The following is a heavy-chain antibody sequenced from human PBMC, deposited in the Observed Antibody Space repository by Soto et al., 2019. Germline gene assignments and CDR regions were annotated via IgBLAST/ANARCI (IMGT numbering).Heavy chain of an antibody. CDR2: ITWNGGNT. J-gene: IGHJ6*03. CDR1: GFRFEDYN. CDR3: ARETLSFGSALDV. Sequence: GGSLRLSCAASGFRFEDYNIHWVRQAPGKGLEWVSLITWNGGNTYYADSVKGRFTISRDGTTKSVSLQMTSLKTEDTGLYYCARETLSFGSALDVWGKGTKVTVS. D-gene: IGHD3-3*01. V-gene: IGHV3-43*01.